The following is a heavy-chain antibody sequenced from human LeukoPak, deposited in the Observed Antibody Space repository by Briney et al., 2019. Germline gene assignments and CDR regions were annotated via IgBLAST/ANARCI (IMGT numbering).Heavy chain of an antibody. D-gene: IGHD2-21*01. CDR3: ARLEIGDAFDI. Sequence: ASVKVSCKASGGTFSSYAISRVRQAPGQGLEWMGGIIPIFGTANYAQKFQGRATITADESTSTAYMELSSLRSEDTAVYYCARLEIGDAFDIWGQGTMVTVSS. V-gene: IGHV1-69*13. CDR1: GGTFSSYA. J-gene: IGHJ3*02. CDR2: IIPIFGTA.